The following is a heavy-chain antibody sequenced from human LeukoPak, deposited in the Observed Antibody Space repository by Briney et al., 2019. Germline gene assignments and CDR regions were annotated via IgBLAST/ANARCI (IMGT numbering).Heavy chain of an antibody. Sequence: GGSLRLSCAASGFTFSSYGMHWVRQAPGKGLEWVAVISYDGSNKYYADSVKGRFTISRDNSKNTLYLQMNSLRAEDTAVYYCAKDLGGYCSGGSCYWGQGTLVTVSS. J-gene: IGHJ4*02. CDR2: ISYDGSNK. D-gene: IGHD2-15*01. CDR3: AKDLGGYCSGGSCY. V-gene: IGHV3-30*18. CDR1: GFTFSSYG.